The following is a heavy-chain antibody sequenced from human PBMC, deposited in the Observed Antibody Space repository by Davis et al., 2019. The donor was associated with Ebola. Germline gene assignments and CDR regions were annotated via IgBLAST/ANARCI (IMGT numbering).Heavy chain of an antibody. Sequence: GESLKISCAASGFTFSSYAMSWVRQAPGKGLEWVSAISGSGGSTYYADSVKGRFTISRDNSKNTLYLQMNSLRAEDTAVYYCAKDLDSSGYYDWDYWGQGTLVTVSS. J-gene: IGHJ4*02. CDR2: ISGSGGST. V-gene: IGHV3-23*01. D-gene: IGHD3-22*01. CDR1: GFTFSSYA. CDR3: AKDLDSSGYYDWDY.